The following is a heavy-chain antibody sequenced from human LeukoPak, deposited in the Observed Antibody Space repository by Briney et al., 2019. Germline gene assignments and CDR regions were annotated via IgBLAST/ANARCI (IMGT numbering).Heavy chain of an antibody. CDR3: AREGLRNIVVVVAATGDFDY. J-gene: IGHJ4*02. CDR2: ISGSGGST. V-gene: IGHV3-23*01. CDR1: GFPFSSYG. D-gene: IGHD2-15*01. Sequence: HPGGSLRLSCAASGFPFSSYGMSWVRQAPGKGLEWVSAISGSGGSTYYADSVKGRFTISRDNSKNTLYLQMNSLRAEDTAVYYCAREGLRNIVVVVAATGDFDYWGQGTLVTVSS.